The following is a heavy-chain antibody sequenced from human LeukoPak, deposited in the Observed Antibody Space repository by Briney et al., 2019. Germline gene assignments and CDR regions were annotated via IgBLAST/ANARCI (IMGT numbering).Heavy chain of an antibody. CDR1: GGTFSIYA. CDR3: VVVVVAATPDAFDI. CDR2: IIPIFGIA. J-gene: IGHJ3*02. Sequence: ASVYVSFKASGGTFSIYAISWVRQAPGQGLEWMGRIIPIFGIANYAQKFQGRVTITADKSTSTAYMELSSLRSEDTAVYYCVVVVVAATPDAFDIWGQGTMVTVSS. V-gene: IGHV1-69*04. D-gene: IGHD2-15*01.